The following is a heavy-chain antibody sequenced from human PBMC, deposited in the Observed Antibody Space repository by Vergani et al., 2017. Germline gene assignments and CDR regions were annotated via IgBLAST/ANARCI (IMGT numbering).Heavy chain of an antibody. CDR3: ARDLLVWAAAGTNYYYGRDV. Sequence: QVQLVGSGGGVVQPGRSLRLSCAASGFTFSSYGMHWVRQAPGKRLEWVAVIWYDGSNKYYADTVKSRFTISRDNSKNTLYLQMNSLSAEDTAVCYCARDLLVWAAAGTNYYYGRDVWGQGTTVTVSS. V-gene: IGHV3-33*01. J-gene: IGHJ6*02. D-gene: IGHD6-13*01. CDR1: GFTFSSYG. CDR2: IWYDGSNK.